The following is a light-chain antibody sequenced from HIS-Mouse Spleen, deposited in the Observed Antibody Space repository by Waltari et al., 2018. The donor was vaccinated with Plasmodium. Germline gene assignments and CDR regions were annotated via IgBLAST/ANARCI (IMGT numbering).Light chain of an antibody. Sequence: EIVMTQSPATLSVSQGERATPPCRASQSVSSNLAWAQQKPGQAPRLLIYGASTRATGIPARFSGSGSGTEFTLTISSLQSEDFAVYYCQQYNNWSFTFGPGTKVDIK. CDR2: GAS. CDR1: QSVSSN. CDR3: QQYNNWSFT. J-gene: IGKJ3*01. V-gene: IGKV3-15*01.